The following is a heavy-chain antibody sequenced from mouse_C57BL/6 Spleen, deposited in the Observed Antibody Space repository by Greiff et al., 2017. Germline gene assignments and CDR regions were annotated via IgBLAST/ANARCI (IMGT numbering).Heavy chain of an antibody. CDR1: GFSLSTSGMG. J-gene: IGHJ2*01. CDR2: IYWDDDK. D-gene: IGHD1-1*01. Sequence: QVQLKESGPGILQSSQTLSLTCSFSGFSLSTSGMGVSWIRQPSGKGLEWLAHIYWDDDKRYNPSLKSRLTISKDTSRNQVFLKITSVDTADTATYYCARSLTTVVARYYFDYWGQGTTLTVSS. CDR3: ARSLTTVVARYYFDY. V-gene: IGHV8-12*01.